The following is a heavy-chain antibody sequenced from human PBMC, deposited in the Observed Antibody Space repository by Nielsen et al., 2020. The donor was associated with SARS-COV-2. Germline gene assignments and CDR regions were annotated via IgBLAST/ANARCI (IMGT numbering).Heavy chain of an antibody. Sequence: GESLKISCAASGFTFDEYAMHWVRQAPGKGLEWVSLVSADGQSTSYADSVKGRFTISRDNAKNSLYLQMNSLRAEDTAVYYCATLPRGVILQLDAFDIWGQGTMVTVSS. J-gene: IGHJ3*02. CDR1: GFTFDEYA. CDR3: ATLPRGVILQLDAFDI. V-gene: IGHV3-43*02. D-gene: IGHD3-10*01. CDR2: VSADGQST.